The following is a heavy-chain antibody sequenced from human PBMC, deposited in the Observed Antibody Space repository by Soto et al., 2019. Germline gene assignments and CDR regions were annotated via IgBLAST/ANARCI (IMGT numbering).Heavy chain of an antibody. D-gene: IGHD1-1*01. CDR1: GYSITIHG. V-gene: IGHV3-33*06. Sequence: QVRLAQSGGGVVQPRRSMTFSWAASGYSITIHGMHWVRQAPDKGLEWVALIWAHGTEQYYADSVKGRFTVSRDTSTNTVYLQMNSLRAEDTATYYRGKYIRSGSIDYWRQGTLVTVSS. J-gene: IGHJ4*02. CDR2: IWAHGTEQ. CDR3: GKYIRSGSIDY.